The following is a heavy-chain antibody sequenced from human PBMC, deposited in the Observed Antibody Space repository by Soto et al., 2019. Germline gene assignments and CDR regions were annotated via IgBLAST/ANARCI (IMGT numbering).Heavy chain of an antibody. J-gene: IGHJ6*02. CDR2: TFPMFGKA. CDR1: GGTFSSYA. D-gene: IGHD6-13*01. V-gene: IGHV1-69*06. CDR3: ATVDISTWIDGMDV. Sequence: AASVKVSCKASGGTFSSYAISWVRQAPGQGLEWMGGTFPMFGKANYAQKFQGRVTISADKSTSTAYMELSSLTSEDTAVYYCATVDISTWIDGMDVWGQGTTVTVSS.